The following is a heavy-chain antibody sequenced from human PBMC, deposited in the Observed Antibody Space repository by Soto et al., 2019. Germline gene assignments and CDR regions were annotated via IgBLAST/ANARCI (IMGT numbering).Heavy chain of an antibody. Sequence: QVQLVQSGAEVKKPGSSVKVSCKTSGVSFNNNGIGWVRQAPGHGLEWMGGVSPPFRTSNYGRKFQGRISITADASTGTVNMDLSSLTSDDTAQYYCASVLYYGSGSYSPYGMDVWGQGTTVTVSS. CDR2: VSPPFRTS. V-gene: IGHV1-69*01. D-gene: IGHD3-10*01. CDR3: ASVLYYGSGSYSPYGMDV. CDR1: GVSFNNNG. J-gene: IGHJ6*02.